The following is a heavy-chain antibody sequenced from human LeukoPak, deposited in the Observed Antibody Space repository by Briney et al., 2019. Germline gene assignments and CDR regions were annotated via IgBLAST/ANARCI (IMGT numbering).Heavy chain of an antibody. CDR3: AKDLEGPPNWNPNWFDP. D-gene: IGHD1-20*01. J-gene: IGHJ5*02. V-gene: IGHV3-30*02. Sequence: GGSLRLSCAASGFTFSSYGMHWVRQAPGKGLEWVAFIRYDGSNKYYADSVKGRFTISRDNSKNALYLQMNSLRAEDTAVYYCAKDLEGPPNWNPNWFDPWGQGTLVTVSS. CDR1: GFTFSSYG. CDR2: IRYDGSNK.